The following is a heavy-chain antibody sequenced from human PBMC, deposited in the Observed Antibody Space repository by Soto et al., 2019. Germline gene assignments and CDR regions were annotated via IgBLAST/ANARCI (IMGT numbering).Heavy chain of an antibody. J-gene: IGHJ6*02. V-gene: IGHV3-30-3*01. Sequence: QVQLVESGGGVVQPGRSLRLSGAASGFTFSSYAMHWVRQAPGKGLEWVAVISYDGSNKYYADSVKGRFTISRDNSKNTLYLQMNSLRAEDTAVYYCARDDYSRGGMDVWGQGTTVTVSS. D-gene: IGHD4-4*01. CDR1: GFTFSSYA. CDR3: ARDDYSRGGMDV. CDR2: ISYDGSNK.